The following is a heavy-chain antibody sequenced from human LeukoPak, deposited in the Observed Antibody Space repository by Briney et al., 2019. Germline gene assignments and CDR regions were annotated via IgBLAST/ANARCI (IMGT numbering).Heavy chain of an antibody. Sequence: GGSLRLSCAASGFTFSDYYMSWIRQAPGKGLEWVSYISSSGSTMYYADSVKGRFTISRDNAKNSLYLQMNSLRAEDTAVYYCARGTYYDFWSGYYTLHYWGQGTLVTVSS. CDR2: ISSSGSTM. CDR1: GFTFSDYY. CDR3: ARGTYYDFWSGYYTLHY. V-gene: IGHV3-11*04. D-gene: IGHD3-3*01. J-gene: IGHJ4*02.